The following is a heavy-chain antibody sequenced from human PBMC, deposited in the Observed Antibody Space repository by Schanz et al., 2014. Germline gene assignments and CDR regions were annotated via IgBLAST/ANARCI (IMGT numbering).Heavy chain of an antibody. J-gene: IGHJ4*02. D-gene: IGHD4-17*01. Sequence: EVHLVESGGGLVQPGGSLRLSCAASGFTFSDYPMNWVRQAPGKGLKWVSYISRSSSTIYYEDSVKGRFTISRDNAKNSLYLQMNSLRDEDTAVYYCAREHVDSGDYANDYWGQGTLVTVSS. CDR1: GFTFSDYP. V-gene: IGHV3-48*02. CDR2: ISRSSSTI. CDR3: AREHVDSGDYANDY.